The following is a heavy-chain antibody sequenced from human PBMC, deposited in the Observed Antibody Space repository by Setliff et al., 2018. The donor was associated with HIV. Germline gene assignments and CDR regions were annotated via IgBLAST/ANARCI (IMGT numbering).Heavy chain of an antibody. V-gene: IGHV4-38-2*02. Sequence: SETLSLTCDVSGFSISSRYYWGWIRQSPGKGLEWIGEINHSGSTNYNPSLKSRLTISVDTSKNQFSLNLNSVTAADTAVYYCARDGGSSGWSSYYFDYWGQGTLVTVSS. CDR2: INHSGST. CDR1: GFSISSRYY. D-gene: IGHD6-19*01. CDR3: ARDGGSSGWSSYYFDY. J-gene: IGHJ4*02.